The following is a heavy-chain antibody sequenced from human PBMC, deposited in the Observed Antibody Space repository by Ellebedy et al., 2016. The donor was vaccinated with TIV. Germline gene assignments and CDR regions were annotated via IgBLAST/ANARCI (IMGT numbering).Heavy chain of an antibody. Sequence: GSLRLXXAVYGGSFSGYYWSWIRQPPGKGLEWIGEINHSGSTNYNPSLKSRVTISVDTSKNQFSLKLSSVTAADTAVYYCARGLTLRPWGQGTLVTVSS. V-gene: IGHV4-34*01. J-gene: IGHJ5*02. CDR1: GGSFSGYY. CDR2: INHSGST. D-gene: IGHD2-8*01. CDR3: ARGLTLRP.